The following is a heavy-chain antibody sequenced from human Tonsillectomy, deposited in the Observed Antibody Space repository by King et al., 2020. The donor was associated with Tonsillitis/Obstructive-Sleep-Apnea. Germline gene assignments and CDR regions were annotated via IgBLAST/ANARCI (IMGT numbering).Heavy chain of an antibody. CDR3: AREVVVAPATYGWFDP. CDR2: INTNTGSP. Sequence: QLVQSGSELKKPGASVKVSCKASGYTFNKYAVNWMRQAPGQGLEWMGWINTNTGSPTYAQGFTERFVFSLDTSVSTAYLQISRLKAEDTAIYYCAREVVVAPATYGWFDPWGQGTLVTVSS. V-gene: IGHV7-4-1*02. D-gene: IGHD2-15*01. CDR1: GYTFNKYA. J-gene: IGHJ5*02.